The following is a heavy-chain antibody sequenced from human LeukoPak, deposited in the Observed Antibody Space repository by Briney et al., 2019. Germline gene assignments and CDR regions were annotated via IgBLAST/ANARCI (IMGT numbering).Heavy chain of an antibody. CDR2: IRSDGSIT. V-gene: IGHV3-74*01. J-gene: IGHJ1*01. CDR1: GFTFSGYW. D-gene: IGHD4-17*01. Sequence: GGSLRLSCAASGFTFSGYWMHWVRQAPGKGLAWVSVIRSDGSITTYADSVKGRFTISRDNSKNTLYLHMNSLRAEDTAVYYCAKVNGDYEGYFQHWGQGTLVTVSS. CDR3: AKVNGDYEGYFQH.